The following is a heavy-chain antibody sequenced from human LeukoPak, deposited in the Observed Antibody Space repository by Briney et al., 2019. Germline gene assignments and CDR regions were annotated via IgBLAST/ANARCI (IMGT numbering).Heavy chain of an antibody. CDR2: ISSSSSTI. D-gene: IGHD3-10*01. V-gene: IGHV3-48*01. CDR1: GFTFSSYS. Sequence: GGSLRLSCAASGFTFSSYSMNWVRQAPGKGLEWVSYISSSSSTIYCADSVKGRFTISRDNAKNSLYLQMNSLRAEDTAVYYCARDSLSTYYYGSGSYFLPDYWGQGTLVTVSS. J-gene: IGHJ4*02. CDR3: ARDSLSTYYYGSGSYFLPDY.